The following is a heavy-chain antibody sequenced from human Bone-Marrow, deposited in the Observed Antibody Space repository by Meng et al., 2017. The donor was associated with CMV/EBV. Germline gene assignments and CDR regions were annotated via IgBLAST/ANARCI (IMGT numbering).Heavy chain of an antibody. J-gene: IGHJ5*02. CDR2: MSYDGSNK. V-gene: IGHV3-30*03. Sequence: CAASGFTFSNYGMHWVRQAPGKGLEWVAAMSYDGSNKHYADSVKGRFTISRDYSKNTVDLQMNSLRGDDTAVYYCARAGDGYNYLSWGQGTLVTVSS. D-gene: IGHD5-24*01. CDR3: ARAGDGYNYLS. CDR1: GFTFSNYG.